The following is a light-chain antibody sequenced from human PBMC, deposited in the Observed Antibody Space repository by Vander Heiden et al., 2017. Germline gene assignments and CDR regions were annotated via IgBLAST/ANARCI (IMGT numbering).Light chain of an antibody. Sequence: IVTTQSPATLSLSPGERATLSCRSVQSVSRKVAWYQQKVGQAPRRLSARFSGSGSGTEFTLTISSLQSEDFAIYYCQQYQSWPLTFGDGTKVEIK. CDR1: QSVSRK. CDR3: QQYQSWPLT. V-gene: IGKV3-15*01. J-gene: IGKJ4*01.